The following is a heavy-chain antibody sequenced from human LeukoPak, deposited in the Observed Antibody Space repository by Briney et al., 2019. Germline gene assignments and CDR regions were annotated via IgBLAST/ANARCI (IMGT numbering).Heavy chain of an antibody. Sequence: GGSLRLSCAASGFTFSSYEMNWVRQAPGKGLEWVSYISSSGSTIYYADSVKGRFTISRDNAENSLYLQMNSLRAEDTAAYYCARSAILTGYQWVPFDYWGQGTLVTVSS. D-gene: IGHD3-9*01. V-gene: IGHV3-48*03. CDR2: ISSSGSTI. CDR1: GFTFSSYE. J-gene: IGHJ4*02. CDR3: ARSAILTGYQWVPFDY.